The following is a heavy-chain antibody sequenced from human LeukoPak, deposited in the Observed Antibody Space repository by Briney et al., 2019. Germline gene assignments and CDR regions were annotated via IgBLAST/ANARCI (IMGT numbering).Heavy chain of an antibody. J-gene: IGHJ3*02. CDR3: ARVDVGYCSSTSCFHAFDI. CDR2: VYTSGST. Sequence: SETLSLTCTVSGGSISSYYWNWIRQPPGKGLEWIERVYTSGSTNYNPSLKSRVTMSVDTSKNQFSLKLSSVTAADTAVYYCARVDVGYCSSTSCFHAFDIWGQGTMVTVSS. D-gene: IGHD2-2*01. CDR1: GGSISSYY. V-gene: IGHV4-4*07.